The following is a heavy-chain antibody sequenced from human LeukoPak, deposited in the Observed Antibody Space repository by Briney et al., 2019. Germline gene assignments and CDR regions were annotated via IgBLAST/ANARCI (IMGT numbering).Heavy chain of an antibody. Sequence: GGSLRLSCAASGFTVSSNYMSWVRQAPGKGLEWVSVIYSGGSTYYADSVKGRFTISRDNSKNTLYLQMNSLRAEDTAVYYCARVPYGDYRHYYYGMDVWGQGTTVTVSS. CDR3: ARVPYGDYRHYYYGMDV. CDR1: GFTVSSNY. D-gene: IGHD4-17*01. J-gene: IGHJ6*02. V-gene: IGHV3-53*01. CDR2: IYSGGST.